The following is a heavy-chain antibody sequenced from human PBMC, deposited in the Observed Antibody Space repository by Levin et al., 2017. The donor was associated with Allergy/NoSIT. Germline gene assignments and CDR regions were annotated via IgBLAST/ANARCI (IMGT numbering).Heavy chain of an antibody. CDR1: GFTFSNAW. J-gene: IGHJ4*02. CDR2: IKSKTDGGTT. V-gene: IGHV3-15*01. CDR3: TTDRRNYDFWSGYHTLVDY. Sequence: GGSLRLSCAASGFTFSNAWMSWVRQAPGKGLEWVGRIKSKTDGGTTDYAAPVKGRFTISRDDSKNTLYLQMNSLKTEDTAVYYCTTDRRNYDFWSGYHTLVDYWGQGTLVTVSS. D-gene: IGHD3-3*01.